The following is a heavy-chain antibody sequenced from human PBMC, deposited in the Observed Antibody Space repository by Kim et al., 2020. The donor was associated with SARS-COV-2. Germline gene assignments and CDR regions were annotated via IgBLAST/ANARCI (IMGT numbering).Heavy chain of an antibody. V-gene: IGHV3-23*01. CDR2: ISASGANT. D-gene: IGHD3-3*01. J-gene: IGHJ6*02. CDR3: AKDRLRFLAWSPGPIHYFGMDV. Sequence: GGSLRLSCAASGFTFSSYAMTWVGLVPGKGLEWVATISASGANTYYGDSVEGGFTISRDNSNNTVYLQMKSLRVEDTATNYCAKDRLRFLAWSPGPIHYFGMDVSGHGTTFTVSS. CDR1: GFTFSSYA.